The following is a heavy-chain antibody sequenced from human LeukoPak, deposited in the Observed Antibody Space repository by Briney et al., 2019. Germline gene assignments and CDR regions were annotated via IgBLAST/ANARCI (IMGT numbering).Heavy chain of an antibody. D-gene: IGHD3-22*01. V-gene: IGHV3-73*01. CDR2: IRSKANSYAT. CDR3: TATMIVVVPYYYMDV. CDR1: GFTFSGSA. J-gene: IGHJ6*03. Sequence: PGGSLRLSCAASGFTFSGSAMHWVRQASGKGLEWVGRIRSKANSYATAYAASVKGRFTISRDDSKNTAYLQMNSLKTEDTAVYYCTATMIVVVPYYYMDVWGEGTTVTVSS.